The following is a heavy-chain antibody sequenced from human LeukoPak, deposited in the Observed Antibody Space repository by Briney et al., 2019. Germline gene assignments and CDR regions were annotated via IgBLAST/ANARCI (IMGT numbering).Heavy chain of an antibody. CDR2: IYYSGST. CDR1: GGSISSYY. Sequence: PSETLSLTCTVSGGSISSYYWTWIRQPPGKALEWIGYIYYSGSTNYNPSLKSRATMSVDRSKTQFFLKLRSVAAADTAVYYCARLSNYDILTGNSWFDSWGQGTLVTVSS. J-gene: IGHJ5*01. V-gene: IGHV4-59*08. CDR3: ARLSNYDILTGNSWFDS. D-gene: IGHD3-9*01.